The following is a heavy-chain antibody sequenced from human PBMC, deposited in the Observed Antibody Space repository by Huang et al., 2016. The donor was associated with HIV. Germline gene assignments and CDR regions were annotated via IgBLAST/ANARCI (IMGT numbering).Heavy chain of an antibody. CDR1: GGTFSSFA. CDR2: IYPLFGEK. D-gene: IGHD4-17*01. CDR3: ARDHPTSVTTFAPFQY. Sequence: QVQLVQSGAEVKKPGSSVKVSCKASGGTFSSFAISGVRQAPGQGLEWMGGIYPLFGEKNDAQKFQGRVTITADDSTSTAFMELSSLRSEDTAVYFCARDHPTSVTTFAPFQYWGQGTLVSVSS. V-gene: IGHV1-69*13. J-gene: IGHJ4*02.